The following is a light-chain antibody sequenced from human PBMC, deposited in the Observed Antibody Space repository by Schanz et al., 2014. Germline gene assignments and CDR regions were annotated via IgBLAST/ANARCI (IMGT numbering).Light chain of an antibody. V-gene: IGLV2-8*01. Sequence: QSALTQPPSASGSPGQSVTISCTGTSSDIGAYNFVSWYQQHPGKAPKLIISDVTRRPSGVPDRFSGFKSDNTASLTVSGLQAEDEAEYYCSSNVGSNNFQFGGGTKLTVL. CDR3: SSNVGSNNFQ. CDR2: DVT. CDR1: SSDIGAYNF. J-gene: IGLJ3*02.